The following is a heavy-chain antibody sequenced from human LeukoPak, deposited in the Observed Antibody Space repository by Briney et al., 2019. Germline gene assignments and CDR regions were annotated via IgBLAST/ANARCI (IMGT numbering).Heavy chain of an antibody. V-gene: IGHV4-61*02. J-gene: IGHJ6*03. CDR1: GGSINSGSYY. CDR2: IYTSGST. CDR3: AREAVTTSYYYYYYMDV. D-gene: IGHD4-17*01. Sequence: SETLSLTCTVSGGSINSGSYYWSWIRQPAGKGLEWIGRIYTSGSTNYSPSLKSRVTISVDTSKNQFSLKLSSVTAADTAVYYCAREAVTTSYYYYYYMDVWGKGTTVTISS.